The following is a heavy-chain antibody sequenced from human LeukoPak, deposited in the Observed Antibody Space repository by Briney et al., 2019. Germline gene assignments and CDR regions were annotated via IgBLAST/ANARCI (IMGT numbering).Heavy chain of an antibody. CDR2: ISGSGGST. D-gene: IGHD4-17*01. CDR3: ARTTVTDYYFYYAMDV. CDR1: GFTFSSYA. J-gene: IGHJ6*02. V-gene: IGHV3-23*01. Sequence: GGSLRLSCAASGFTFSSYAMSWVRQAPGKGLEWVSAISGSGGSTYYADSVKGRFTISRDNSKNTLYLQMISLRAEDTTVYFCARTTVTDYYFYYAMDVWGQGTTVTVSS.